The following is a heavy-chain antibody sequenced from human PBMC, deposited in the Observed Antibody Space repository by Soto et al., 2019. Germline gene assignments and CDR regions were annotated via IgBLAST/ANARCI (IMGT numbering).Heavy chain of an antibody. CDR3: ARGGDYGGLGY. CDR2: IHHSGST. J-gene: IGHJ4*02. Sequence: QVQLQESGPGLVKPSGTLSLTCAVSGGSISSTNWWSWVRQPPGKGLEWIGEIHHSGSTNYHPSLKSRVTISVDKPKNQFSLKLNSVTAADTAVYYCARGGDYGGLGYWGQGTLVTVSS. CDR1: GGSISSTNW. D-gene: IGHD4-17*01. V-gene: IGHV4-4*02.